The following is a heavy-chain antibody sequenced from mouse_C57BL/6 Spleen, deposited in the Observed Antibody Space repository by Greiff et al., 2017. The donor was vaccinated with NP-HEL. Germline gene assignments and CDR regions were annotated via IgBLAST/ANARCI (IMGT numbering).Heavy chain of an antibody. D-gene: IGHD1-3*01. CDR2: LWSGGST. CDR1: GFSLTSYG. J-gene: IGHJ1*03. Sequence: VQLQQSGPGLVQPSQSLSITCTVSGFSLTSYGVHWVRQSPGKGLEWLGVLWSGGSTDYNAAFISRLSISKDNSKSQVFFKMISLQADDTAIYYCASHNNPWYFDVWGTGTTVTVSS. CDR3: ASHNNPWYFDV. V-gene: IGHV2-2*01.